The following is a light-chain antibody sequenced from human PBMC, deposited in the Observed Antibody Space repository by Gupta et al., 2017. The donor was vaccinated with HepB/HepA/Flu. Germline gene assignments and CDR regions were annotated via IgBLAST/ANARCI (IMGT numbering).Light chain of an antibody. CDR2: EVN. CDR3: SSYTSSSTYV. CDR1: SSDVGSYNR. V-gene: IGLV2-18*02. J-gene: IGLJ1*01. Sequence: SALTQPPSVPGSPGQSVTISCTGTSSDVGSYNRVSWYQQPPGTAHKLMIFEVNNRPSGVPDRFSGSKSGNTASLTISGLQAEDEADYYCSSYTSSSTYVFGGGTRVTVL.